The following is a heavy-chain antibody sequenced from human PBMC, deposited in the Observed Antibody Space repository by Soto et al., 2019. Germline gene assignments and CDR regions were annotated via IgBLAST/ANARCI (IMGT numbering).Heavy chain of an antibody. Sequence: PSETLSLTCTASGGSMSRGDYYWSWIRQPPGKGLEWIGFIYHTGSTYYSPSLKSRVAISVDTSKNQFSLKLSSVTAADTAVYYCARVLKSRGWDNDVFDIWGQVTVGIV. CDR2: IYHTGST. D-gene: IGHD6-19*01. J-gene: IGHJ3*02. CDR1: GGSMSRGDYY. CDR3: ARVLKSRGWDNDVFDI. V-gene: IGHV4-30-4*01.